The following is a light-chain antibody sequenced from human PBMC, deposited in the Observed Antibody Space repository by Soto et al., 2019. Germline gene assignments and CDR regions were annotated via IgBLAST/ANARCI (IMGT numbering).Light chain of an antibody. CDR2: DAS. CDR3: QQYHNYPRT. V-gene: IGKV1-5*01. J-gene: IGKJ1*01. CDR1: ESIRTW. Sequence: DIRMTQSPSTLSASIGDRVTITCGASESIRTWLAWYQHKTGKAPKFLIYDASSLESGFPSRLRGSGYGTELTITISNMQTDDFETYFCQQYHNYPRTFGQGTKVDIK.